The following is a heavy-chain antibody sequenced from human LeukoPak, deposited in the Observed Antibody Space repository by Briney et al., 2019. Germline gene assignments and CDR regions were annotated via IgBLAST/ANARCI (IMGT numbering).Heavy chain of an antibody. CDR2: IYYSGST. V-gene: IGHV4-59*01. CDR3: ARVGSVYVWGSYRSNWFDP. D-gene: IGHD3-16*02. CDR1: GGSISSYY. J-gene: IGHJ5*02. Sequence: SETLSLTCTVSGGSISSYYWSWIRQPPGKGLEWIGYIYYSGSTNYNPSLKSRVTISVDTSKNQFSLKLSSVTAADTAVYYCARVGSVYVWGSYRSNWFDPWGQGTLVTVCS.